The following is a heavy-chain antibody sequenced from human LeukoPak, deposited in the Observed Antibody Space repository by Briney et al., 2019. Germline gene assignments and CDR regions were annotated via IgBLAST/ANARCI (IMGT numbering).Heavy chain of an antibody. V-gene: IGHV3-48*03. D-gene: IGHD5-12*01. CDR1: GFTLSGFE. J-gene: IGHJ4*02. CDR2: LNSPGHTF. Sequence: GGSLRLSCAASGFTLSGFEKNRFRQALGKGLEWVSFLNSPGHTFYYADSVRGRFTISRDNAKNSLYLQMNSLGADDTAIYYCARGGYDYPADYWGQGTLVTVSS. CDR3: ARGGYDYPADY.